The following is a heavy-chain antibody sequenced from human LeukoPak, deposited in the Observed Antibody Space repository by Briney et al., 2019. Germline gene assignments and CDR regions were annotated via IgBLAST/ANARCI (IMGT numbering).Heavy chain of an antibody. D-gene: IGHD3-16*01. CDR1: GFTFSGFW. J-gene: IGHJ6*02. Sequence: PGGSLRLSCAVSGFTFSGFWMSWSRQAPEKGLEWVASINSDGSEGYYADVVKGRFTISRDNAKNSLYLQINSLRAEDTAVYYCARGGGLDVWGQGATVTVSS. CDR3: ARGGGLDV. CDR2: INSDGSEG. V-gene: IGHV3-7*03.